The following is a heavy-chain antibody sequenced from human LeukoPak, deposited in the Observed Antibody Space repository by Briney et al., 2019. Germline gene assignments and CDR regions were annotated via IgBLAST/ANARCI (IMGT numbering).Heavy chain of an antibody. CDR2: IYTSGST. CDR3: ARQNSGYYYMDV. Sequence: PSETLSLTCTVSGGSISSYYRSWIRQPPGKGLEWIGYIYTSGSTNYNPSLKSRVTISVDTSKNQFSLKLSSVTAADTAVYYCARQNSGYYYMDVWGKGTTVTVPS. V-gene: IGHV4-4*09. CDR1: GGSISSYY. J-gene: IGHJ6*03. D-gene: IGHD3-10*01.